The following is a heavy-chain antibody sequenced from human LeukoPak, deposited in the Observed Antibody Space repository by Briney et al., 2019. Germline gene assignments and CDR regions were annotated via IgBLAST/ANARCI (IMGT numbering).Heavy chain of an antibody. Sequence: GESLKISFKGSGYSFITYWIGWVRQMPGKGLEWMGIIYPSDSDTRYSPSFQGQVTISVDKSINTAYLQWGSLKTSDTAIYYCAKVAVADSYYFDYWGLGTLVTVSS. CDR1: GYSFITYW. CDR3: AKVAVADSYYFDY. D-gene: IGHD6-19*01. J-gene: IGHJ4*02. CDR2: IYPSDSDT. V-gene: IGHV5-51*01.